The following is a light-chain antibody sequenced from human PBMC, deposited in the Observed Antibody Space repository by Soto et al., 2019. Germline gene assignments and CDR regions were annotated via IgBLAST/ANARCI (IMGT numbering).Light chain of an antibody. V-gene: IGKV3-20*01. J-gene: IGKJ4*01. CDR3: QQEGTSPLT. CDR2: SAS. CDR1: QTVSSNY. Sequence: EIVLTQSPGTLSLSPGERATLSCRASQTVSSNYLAWYQQKPGQAPRLLIYSASNRATGIPDRFSGSGSGTDFTLTISRLEPEEFAVYYCQQEGTSPLTFGGGTKVDIK.